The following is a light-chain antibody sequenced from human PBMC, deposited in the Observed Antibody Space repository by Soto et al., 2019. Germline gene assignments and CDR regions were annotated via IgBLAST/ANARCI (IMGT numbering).Light chain of an antibody. V-gene: IGKV1-5*03. CDR2: KAC. CDR1: QSISSW. J-gene: IGKJ5*01. CDR3: QQYNSDSIT. Sequence: DIQLTQSPSTLAASVGDRVTITCRASQSISSWLAWYQQKTGKAPKLLIYKACSVESGVPSRFSGSGTGTEFTLTISSLQPGDFAAYYCQQYNSDSITFGQGTRLEIK.